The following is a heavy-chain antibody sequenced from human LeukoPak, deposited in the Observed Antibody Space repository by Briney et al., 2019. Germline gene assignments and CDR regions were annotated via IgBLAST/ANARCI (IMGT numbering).Heavy chain of an antibody. CDR3: ARDLWTAMVAL. CDR1: GFTFSSYW. J-gene: IGHJ1*01. D-gene: IGHD5-18*01. V-gene: IGHV3-74*01. CDR2: INSDGSST. Sequence: GGSLRLSCAASGFTFSSYWMHWVRQAPGKGLVWVSLINSDGSSTSYADSVKGRFTISRDNAKNTVYLQMNSLRVEDTAVYYCARDLWTAMVALGGQDPRVTVSS.